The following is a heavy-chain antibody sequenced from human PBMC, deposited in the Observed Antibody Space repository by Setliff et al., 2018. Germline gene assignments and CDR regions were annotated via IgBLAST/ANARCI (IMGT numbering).Heavy chain of an antibody. CDR2: IWDDGVKK. CDR1: GFTFSTYR. Sequence: HPGGSLRLSCAASGFTFSTYRMHWVRQAPGKGLEWVAVIWDDGVKKYHADSVKGRFTISRDNAKNSLYLQMSSLRAEDTAVYYYAKVGIFGGGYFDLWGLGTLVTVSS. J-gene: IGHJ4*02. CDR3: AKVGIFGGGYFDL. V-gene: IGHV3-33*06. D-gene: IGHD3-3*01.